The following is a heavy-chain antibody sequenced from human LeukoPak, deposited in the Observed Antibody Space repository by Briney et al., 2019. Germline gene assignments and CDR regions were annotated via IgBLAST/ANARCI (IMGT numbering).Heavy chain of an antibody. CDR1: GGSTTGYF. V-gene: IGHV4-59*12. D-gene: IGHD3-3*01. CDR3: ARDGDRYYDFWSGHGDAFDI. CDR2: VFYEGDT. J-gene: IGHJ3*02. Sequence: SQTLSLTCSVSGGSTTGYFWTWIRQFPGGRLEWIGYVFYEGDTSYNPSLKNRVTISIDTSRTQFSLSLNSVTAADTAVYYCARDGDRYYDFWSGHGDAFDIWGQGTMVTVSS.